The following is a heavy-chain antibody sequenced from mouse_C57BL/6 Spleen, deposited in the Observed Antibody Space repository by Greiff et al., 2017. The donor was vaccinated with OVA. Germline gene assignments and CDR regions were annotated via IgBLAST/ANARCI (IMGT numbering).Heavy chain of an antibody. Sequence: QVQLQQPGAELVKPGASVKLSCKASGYTFTSYWMQWVKQRPGQGLEWIGEIDPSDSYTNYNQKFKGKATLTVDTSSSTAYMQLSSLTSEDSAVYYCAREFDYWGKGTTLTVSS. V-gene: IGHV1-50*01. CDR1: GYTFTSYW. CDR3: AREFDY. J-gene: IGHJ2*01. CDR2: IDPSDSYT.